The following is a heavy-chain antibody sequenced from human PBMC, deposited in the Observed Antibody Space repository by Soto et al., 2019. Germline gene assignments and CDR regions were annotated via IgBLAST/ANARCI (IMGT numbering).Heavy chain of an antibody. CDR3: ARTYYYGSGSYYKP. D-gene: IGHD3-10*01. J-gene: IGHJ5*02. CDR1: VGSFSGYY. Sequence: QVQLQQWGAGLLKPSETLSLTCAVYVGSFSGYYWSWIRQPPGKGLEWIGEINLSGSTNYNPSLKSRVTISVDTSKNQFSLKLSSVTAADTAVYYCARTYYYGSGSYYKPWGQGTLVTVSS. CDR2: INLSGST. V-gene: IGHV4-34*01.